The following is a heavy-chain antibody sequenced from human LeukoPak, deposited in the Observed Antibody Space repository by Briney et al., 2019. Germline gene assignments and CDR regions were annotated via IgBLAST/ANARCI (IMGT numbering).Heavy chain of an antibody. CDR1: GFTFDDYA. V-gene: IGHV3-9*03. J-gene: IGHJ4*02. CDR3: AKSKAAVIRLGELSSPAFDY. D-gene: IGHD3-16*02. CDR2: ISWNSGSI. Sequence: GRSLRLSCAASGFTFDDYAMHWVRQAPGKGLEWVSGISWNSGSIGYADSVKGRFTISRDNAKNSLYLQMNGLRAEGMALYYCAKSKAAVIRLGELSSPAFDYWGQGTLVTVSS.